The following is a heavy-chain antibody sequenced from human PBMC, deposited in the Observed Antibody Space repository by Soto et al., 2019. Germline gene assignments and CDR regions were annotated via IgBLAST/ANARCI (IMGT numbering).Heavy chain of an antibody. J-gene: IGHJ4*02. CDR3: ARGGISPDY. Sequence: QVQLVQSGVEVKAPGASVKVSCKASGYTFTTSSISWVRQAPGQGLEWMGWISGYNGNTNYAQKFQGRVTLTTDTSTNTAYMELRSLISDDTPVYYCARGGISPDYWGQGTLVTVSS. D-gene: IGHD3-10*01. CDR2: ISGYNGNT. CDR1: GYTFTTSS. V-gene: IGHV1-18*01.